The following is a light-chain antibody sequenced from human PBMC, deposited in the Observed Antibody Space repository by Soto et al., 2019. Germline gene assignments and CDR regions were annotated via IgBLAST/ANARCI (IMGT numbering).Light chain of an antibody. CDR3: MQGTHWRWT. J-gene: IGKJ1*01. Sequence: DVAMTQSPLSLPVTLGQPASISCRSSQSLVYSDGNTYLIWFQQRPGQSPRRLIYMVSNRDSGVXDXXSGSGSGTEFTLKICRVEGEDVGIYSCMQGTHWRWTLGQGTKVDI. CDR1: QSLVYSDGNTY. CDR2: MVS. V-gene: IGKV2-30*01.